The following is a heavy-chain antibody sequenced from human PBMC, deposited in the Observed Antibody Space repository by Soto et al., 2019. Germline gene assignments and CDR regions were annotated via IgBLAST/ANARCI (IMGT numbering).Heavy chain of an antibody. J-gene: IGHJ4*02. CDR3: ARDFSGAGFDY. V-gene: IGHV4-34*01. Sequence: QVQLQQWGAGLLKPSETLSLTCAVYGGSFSGYYWSWIRQPPGKGLEWIGEINHSGSTNYNPSLKSRVTISVDTSKNPFSLKLSSVTAADTAVYYCARDFSGAGFDYWGQGTLVTVSS. CDR2: INHSGST. CDR1: GGSFSGYY. D-gene: IGHD2-8*02.